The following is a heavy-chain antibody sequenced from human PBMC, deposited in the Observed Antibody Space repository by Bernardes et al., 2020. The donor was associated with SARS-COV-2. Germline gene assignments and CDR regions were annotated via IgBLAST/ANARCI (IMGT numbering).Heavy chain of an antibody. Sequence: SETLSLTCAVYGGSFSGYYWSWIRQPPGKGLEWIGEINHSGSTNYNPSLKSRVTISVDTSKNQFSLKLSSVTAADTAVYYCARGMTTGYYYMDVWGKGTTVTVSS. D-gene: IGHD1-1*01. CDR3: ARGMTTGYYYMDV. J-gene: IGHJ6*03. V-gene: IGHV4-34*01. CDR1: GGSFSGYY. CDR2: INHSGST.